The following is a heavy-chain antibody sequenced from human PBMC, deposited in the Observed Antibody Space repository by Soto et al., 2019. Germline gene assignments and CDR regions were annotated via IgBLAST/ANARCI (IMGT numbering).Heavy chain of an antibody. J-gene: IGHJ4*02. CDR3: ARIGVSSGHESPDFDS. Sequence: SVKVSCKASGYTFNFYGITWVRQAPGQGLEWMGWISGFNGNTNYAADLQGRVTMTTDTSTSTAYMELRGLRSDDTAVYYCARIGVSSGHESPDFDSWGQGTLVTVSS. D-gene: IGHD3-16*01. CDR1: GYTFNFYG. CDR2: ISGFNGNT. V-gene: IGHV1-18*01.